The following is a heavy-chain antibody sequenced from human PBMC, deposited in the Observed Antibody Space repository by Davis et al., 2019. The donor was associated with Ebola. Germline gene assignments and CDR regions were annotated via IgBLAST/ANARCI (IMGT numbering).Heavy chain of an antibody. CDR1: GFVFSDFS. Sequence: GESLKISCAASGFVFSDFSMNWVRQAPGKGLEWITYITKGSDAIHYADSVKGRFTISRDNSENTLYLQMNSLTADDTAVYYCARAVFHEVLDYWGQGTPVTVSS. D-gene: IGHD3-3*01. V-gene: IGHV3-48*01. CDR3: ARAVFHEVLDY. J-gene: IGHJ4*02. CDR2: ITKGSDAI.